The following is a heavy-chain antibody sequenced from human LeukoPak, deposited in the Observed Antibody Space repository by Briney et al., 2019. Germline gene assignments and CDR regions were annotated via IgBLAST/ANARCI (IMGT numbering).Heavy chain of an antibody. CDR1: GYTFVNYG. Sequence: ASVKVSCKASGYTFVNYGINWVRQAPGQGLEWMGWISVYNGNTIYAQKFQGRVTVTTDTSTSTAYMELRSLRSDDTAVYYCARGYHASGSSYKFPGFWGQGTLVTVSS. J-gene: IGHJ4*02. D-gene: IGHD3-10*01. CDR2: ISVYNGNT. CDR3: ARGYHASGSSYKFPGF. V-gene: IGHV1-18*01.